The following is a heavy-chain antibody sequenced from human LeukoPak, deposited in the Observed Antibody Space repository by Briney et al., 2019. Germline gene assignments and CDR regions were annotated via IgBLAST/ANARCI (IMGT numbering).Heavy chain of an antibody. CDR1: GYTFTGYG. Sequence: ASVKVSCKASGYTFTGYGISWVRQAPGQGLEWMGWISAYNGNTNYAQKLQGRVTMATDTSTSTAYMELRSLRSDDTAVYYCARDRVPLYGSGSYYVYWGQGTLVTVSS. CDR3: ARDRVPLYGSGSYYVY. CDR2: ISAYNGNT. V-gene: IGHV1-18*04. J-gene: IGHJ4*02. D-gene: IGHD3-10*01.